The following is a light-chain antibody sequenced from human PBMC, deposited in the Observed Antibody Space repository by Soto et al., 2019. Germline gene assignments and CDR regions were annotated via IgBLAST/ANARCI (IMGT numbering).Light chain of an antibody. V-gene: IGLV7-46*01. Sequence: QAVVTQEPSLPVSPGGTVTLTCGSSTGAVTSGHYPYWFQQKPGQAPRTLIFDTNKKHSWTPARFSGSLLGGKAALTLSGAQPEDEAEYYCLLSYSGAAVFGGGTQLTV. CDR3: LLSYSGAAV. CDR1: TGAVTSGHY. CDR2: DTN. J-gene: IGLJ7*01.